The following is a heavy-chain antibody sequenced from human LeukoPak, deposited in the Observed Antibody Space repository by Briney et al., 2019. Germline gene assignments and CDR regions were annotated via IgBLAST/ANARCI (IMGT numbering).Heavy chain of an antibody. V-gene: IGHV4-31*03. J-gene: IGHJ3*02. D-gene: IGHD3-9*01. CDR1: GGSISSGGYY. CDR2: IYYSGST. CDR3: ARVLTGYYDAFDI. Sequence: PSETLSLTCTVSGGSISSGGYYWSWIRQHPGKGLEWTGYIYYSGSTYYNPSLKSRVTISVDTSKNQFSLKLSSVTAADTAVYYCARVLTGYYDAFDIWGQGTMVTVSS.